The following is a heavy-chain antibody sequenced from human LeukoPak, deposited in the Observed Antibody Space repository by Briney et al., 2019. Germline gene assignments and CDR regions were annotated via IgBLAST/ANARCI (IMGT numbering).Heavy chain of an antibody. V-gene: IGHV5-51*01. J-gene: IGHJ4*02. CDR2: IYPGDSDT. Sequence: GESLKISCKGSGYSFTNYWIGWVRQMPGKGLEWMGIIYPGDSDTRYSPSFQGQVTISADKSISTAYLQWSSLKASDTAMYYCARRRYYGSGSPKTYYFDYWGQGTLVTVSS. CDR3: ARRRYYGSGSPKTYYFDY. D-gene: IGHD3-10*01. CDR1: GYSFTNYW.